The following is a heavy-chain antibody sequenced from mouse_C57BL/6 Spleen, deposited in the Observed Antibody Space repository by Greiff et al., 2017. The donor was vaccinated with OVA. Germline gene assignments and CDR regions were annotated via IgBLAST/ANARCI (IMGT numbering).Heavy chain of an antibody. CDR3: ARSYGSSYSYFDY. V-gene: IGHV1-69*01. D-gene: IGHD1-1*01. Sequence: QVQLQQPGAELVMPGASVKLSCKASCYTFTSYWMHWVKQRPGQGLEWIGEIDPSDSYTNYNQKFKGKSTLTVDKSSSTAYMQLSSLTSEDSAVYYCARSYGSSYSYFDYWGQGTTLTVSS. CDR1: CYTFTSYW. J-gene: IGHJ2*01. CDR2: IDPSDSYT.